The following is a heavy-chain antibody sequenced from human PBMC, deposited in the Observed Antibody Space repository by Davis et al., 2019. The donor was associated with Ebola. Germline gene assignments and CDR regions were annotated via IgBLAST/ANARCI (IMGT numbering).Heavy chain of an antibody. CDR2: ISAYNGNT. D-gene: IGHD1-1*01. CDR3: ARAQFPTTSDH. CDR1: GYTFTSYG. J-gene: IGHJ4*02. V-gene: IGHV1-18*01. Sequence: ASVKVSCKASGYTFTSYGISWVRQAPGQGLEWMGWISAYNGNTNYAQKLQGRVTMTTDTSTSTACMELRSLRSDDTAVYYCARAQFPTTSDHWGQGTLVTVSS.